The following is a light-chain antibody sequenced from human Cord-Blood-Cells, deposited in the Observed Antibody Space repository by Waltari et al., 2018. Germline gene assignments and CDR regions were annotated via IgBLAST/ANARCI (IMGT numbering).Light chain of an antibody. V-gene: IGKV1-33*01. CDR3: QQYDNLPFT. CDR1: QDISNY. CDR2: DAS. J-gene: IGKJ3*01. Sequence: DIQLTQSRSYLSASVADRVTTTCQASQDISNYLNWYQQKPGKAPKLLIYDASNLETGVPSRFSGSGSGTDFTFTISSLQPEDIATYYCQQYDNLPFTFGPGTKVDIK.